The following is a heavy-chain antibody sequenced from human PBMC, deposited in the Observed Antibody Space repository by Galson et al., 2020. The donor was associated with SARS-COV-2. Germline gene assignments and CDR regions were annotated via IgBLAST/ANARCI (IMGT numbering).Heavy chain of an antibody. D-gene: IGHD3-3*01. CDR2: IYYSGST. V-gene: IGHV4-59*11. CDR3: ARARGHYDFWSGYPHYFDY. J-gene: IGHJ4*02. CDR1: GGSISSHY. Sequence: SETLSLTCTVSGGSISSHYWSWIRQPPGKGLEWIGYIYYSGSTHYNPSLKSRVTISADTSKSQFSLKLISVSAADTAVYYCARARGHYDFWSGYPHYFDYWGQGTLVSVSS.